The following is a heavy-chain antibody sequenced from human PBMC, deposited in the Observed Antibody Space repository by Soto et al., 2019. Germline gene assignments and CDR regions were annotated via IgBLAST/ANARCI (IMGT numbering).Heavy chain of an antibody. D-gene: IGHD5-18*01. CDR2: IYYSGST. Sequence: SETLSLTCTVSGGSISSSSYYWGWIRQPPGKGLEWIGSIYYSGSTYYNPSLKSRVTISVDTSKNQFSLKLSSVTAADTAVYYCACIFSGGYGYGFYYYGMDVWGQGTTVTAS. CDR1: GGSISSSSYY. CDR3: ACIFSGGYGYGFYYYGMDV. V-gene: IGHV4-39*01. J-gene: IGHJ6*02.